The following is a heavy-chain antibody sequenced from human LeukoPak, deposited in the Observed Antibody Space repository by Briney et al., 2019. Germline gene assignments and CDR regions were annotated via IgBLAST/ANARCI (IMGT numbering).Heavy chain of an antibody. J-gene: IGHJ4*02. CDR3: ARDGHYDTSARY. D-gene: IGHD3-22*01. V-gene: IGHV3-48*02. CDR1: GFTFSAYG. CDR2: ISGSSSAI. Sequence: PGGSLRLSCAASGFTFSAYGINWVRQAPGKGLEWVSYISGSSSAIYYADSVKGRFTISRDNAKNSLYLQMNSLRDEDTAVYYCARDGHYDTSARYWGQGTLVTVSS.